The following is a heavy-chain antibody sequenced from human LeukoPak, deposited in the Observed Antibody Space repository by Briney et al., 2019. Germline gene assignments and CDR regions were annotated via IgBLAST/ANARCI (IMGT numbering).Heavy chain of an antibody. CDR3: ARDLGSYRHYFDY. D-gene: IGHD1-26*01. CDR2: IYTSGSN. J-gene: IGHJ4*02. CDR1: GGSISSYS. V-gene: IGHV4-4*07. Sequence: PSETLSLTCTVSGGSISSYSWSWIRQPAGKGLEWIGRIYTSGSNNYNPSLKSRVTISVDKSKNQLSLILSSVTAADTAVYYCARDLGSYRHYFDYWGQGTLVTVSS.